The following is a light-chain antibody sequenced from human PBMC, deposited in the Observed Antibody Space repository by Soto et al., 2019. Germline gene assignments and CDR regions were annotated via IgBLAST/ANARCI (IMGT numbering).Light chain of an antibody. CDR1: QSVSSN. Sequence: EIVITQSPSTLSLSPGERATLSCRASQSVSSNLAWYQQKPGQAPRLLIYSASSRAAGIPDRFSGSGSGTDFTLTIIRLEPEDFAVYYCQQHGSSPRTFGQGTKVDIK. J-gene: IGKJ1*01. CDR2: SAS. CDR3: QQHGSSPRT. V-gene: IGKV3-20*01.